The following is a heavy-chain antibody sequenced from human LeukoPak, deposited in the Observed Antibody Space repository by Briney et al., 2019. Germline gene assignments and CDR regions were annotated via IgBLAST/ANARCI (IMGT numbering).Heavy chain of an antibody. CDR2: INSDGSST. CDR1: GFTSSSYW. J-gene: IGHJ1*01. V-gene: IGHV3-74*01. D-gene: IGHD2-2*01. Sequence: QAGGSLRLSCAASGFTSSSYWMHWVRQTPGKGLVWLSRINSDGSSTNYADSVKGRFTISRDNANSTLFLQMTSLTADDTAVYYCARESPSCSRCFQNWGQGALVSVSS. CDR3: ARESPSCSRCFQN.